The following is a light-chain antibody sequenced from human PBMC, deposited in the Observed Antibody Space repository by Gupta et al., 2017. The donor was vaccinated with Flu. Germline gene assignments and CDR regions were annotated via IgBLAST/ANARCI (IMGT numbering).Light chain of an antibody. CDR3: QQYNNWPLYT. CDR1: QSVSSN. V-gene: IGKV3-15*01. CDR2: GAS. J-gene: IGKJ2*01. Sequence: EIVMTQSPATLSVSPGERATLSCRASQSVSSNLAWYQQKPGQAPRLLIYGASTRATGIPARFNGSGSGAEFTLTISSLLSEDFAVYYCQQYNNWPLYTFGQGTKLEIK.